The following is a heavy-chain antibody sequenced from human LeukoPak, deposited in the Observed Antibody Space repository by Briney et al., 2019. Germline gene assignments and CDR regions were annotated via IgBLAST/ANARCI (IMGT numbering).Heavy chain of an antibody. CDR2: IRSKAYGGTT. Sequence: SLRLSCAASGFTFSDYYMSWIRQAPGKGLEWVGFIRSKAYGGTTEYAASVKGRFTISRDDSKSIAYLQMNSLKTEDTAVYYCTRDSGPYTSSWDDFDYWGQGTLVTVSS. D-gene: IGHD6-13*01. V-gene: IGHV3-49*03. CDR1: GFTFSDYY. J-gene: IGHJ4*02. CDR3: TRDSGPYTSSWDDFDY.